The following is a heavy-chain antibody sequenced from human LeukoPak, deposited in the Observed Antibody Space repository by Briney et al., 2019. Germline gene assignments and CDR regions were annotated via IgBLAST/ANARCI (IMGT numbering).Heavy chain of an antibody. CDR1: GDSVSTTSSI. V-gene: IGHV6-1*01. CDR2: TYYTSKWIH. J-gene: IGHJ6*02. Sequence: SQTLSLTCAISGDSVSTTSSIWNWIRQSPSRGLEWLGRTYYTSKWIHDYAESVKNRITISPDTSENQFSLQLQFVTPEDSAVYYCARRRHANNGVDVWGQGTTVTVSS. CDR3: ARRRHANNGVDV.